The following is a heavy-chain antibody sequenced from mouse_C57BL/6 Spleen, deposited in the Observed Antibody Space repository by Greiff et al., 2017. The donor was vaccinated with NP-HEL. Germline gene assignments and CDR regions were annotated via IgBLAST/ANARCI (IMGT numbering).Heavy chain of an antibody. V-gene: IGHV5-4*01. Sequence: EVMLVESGGGLVKPGGSLKLSCAASGFTFSSYAMSWVRQTPEKRLEWVATISDGGSYTYYPDNVKGRFTISRDNAKNNLYLQMSHLKSEDTAMYYCARDQSNWNYAMDYWGQGTSVTVSS. CDR2: ISDGGSYT. CDR3: ARDQSNWNYAMDY. CDR1: GFTFSSYA. J-gene: IGHJ4*01. D-gene: IGHD2-5*01.